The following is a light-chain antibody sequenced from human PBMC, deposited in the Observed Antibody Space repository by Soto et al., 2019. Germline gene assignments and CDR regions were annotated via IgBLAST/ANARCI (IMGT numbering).Light chain of an antibody. V-gene: IGLV6-57*03. CDR2: EDN. CDR3: QSYDSSNQV. Sequence: NFMLTQPHSVSESPGKTVTISCTRSSGSIASNYVQWYQQRPGSAPTTVIYEDNRRPSGVPDRFSGSIDKSSNSAYLTISGLKTEDEADYYCQSYDSSNQVFGGGTKLTVL. J-gene: IGLJ2*01. CDR1: SGSIASNY.